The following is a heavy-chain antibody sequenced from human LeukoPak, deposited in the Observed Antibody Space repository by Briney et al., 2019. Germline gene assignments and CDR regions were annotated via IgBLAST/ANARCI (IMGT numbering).Heavy chain of an antibody. CDR1: VGTFSSYA. CDR2: IIPIFGTA. D-gene: IGHD3-22*01. J-gene: IGHJ4*02. Sequence: SVKVSCKASVGTFSSYAISWVRQAPVQGLEWMGGIIPIFGTANTAQKFQGRVTLTTDESTSTAYMELSSLRSEDTAVYYCARDPGYYYDSSGYYPLYYFDYWGQGTLVTVSS. CDR3: ARDPGYYYDSSGYYPLYYFDY. V-gene: IGHV1-69*05.